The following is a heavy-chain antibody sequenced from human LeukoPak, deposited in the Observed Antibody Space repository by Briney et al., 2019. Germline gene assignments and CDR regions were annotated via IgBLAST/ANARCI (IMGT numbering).Heavy chain of an antibody. Sequence: AGGSLRLSCAASGFIFSSYAMNWVRQAPGKGLEWVSAISGGGSTTYYADSVEGRFTLSRDNSKNTLYLQMNSLRVEDTAVYYCAKGPLAAAATMDNWGQGTLATVSS. J-gene: IGHJ4*02. CDR2: ISGGGSTT. CDR3: AKGPLAAAATMDN. V-gene: IGHV3-23*01. D-gene: IGHD6-13*01. CDR1: GFIFSSYA.